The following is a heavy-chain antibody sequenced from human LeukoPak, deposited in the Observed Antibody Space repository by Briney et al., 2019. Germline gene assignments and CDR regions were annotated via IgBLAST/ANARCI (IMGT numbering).Heavy chain of an antibody. CDR2: ISSSSSYI. Sequence: GGSLRLSCAASGFTFSSYSMNWVRQAPGKGLEWVSSISSSSSYIYYADSVKGRFTISRDNAKNSLYLQMNSLSAEDTAVYYCARVPAATSTFDYWGQGTLVTVSS. D-gene: IGHD2-2*01. V-gene: IGHV3-21*01. CDR3: ARVPAATSTFDY. J-gene: IGHJ4*02. CDR1: GFTFSSYS.